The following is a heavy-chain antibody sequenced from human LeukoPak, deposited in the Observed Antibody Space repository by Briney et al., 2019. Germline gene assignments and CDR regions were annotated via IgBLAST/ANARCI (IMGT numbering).Heavy chain of an antibody. CDR2: INSDGSST. CDR1: GFTFSSYW. Sequence: GGSLRLSCAASGFTFSSYWMHWVRQAPGKGLVWVSRINSDGSSTSYADSVKGRFTISRHNSKNTLYLQMNSLRAEDTAVYYCARDRRYYDILTGYYRDYYYYGMDVWGQGTTVTVSS. V-gene: IGHV3-74*01. J-gene: IGHJ6*02. CDR3: ARDRRYYDILTGYYRDYYYYGMDV. D-gene: IGHD3-9*01.